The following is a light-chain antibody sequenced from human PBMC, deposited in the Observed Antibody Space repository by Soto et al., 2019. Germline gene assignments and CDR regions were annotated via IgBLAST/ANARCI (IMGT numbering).Light chain of an antibody. CDR2: DAS. J-gene: IGKJ1*01. V-gene: IGKV1-5*01. CDR1: QSISSW. CDR3: QHYNRYSWT. Sequence: DIQMTQSPSTLSASVGDRVTITCRASQSISSWLAWYQQKPGKAPKLLIYDASSMGSGIPSRFSGSGSGTESTLTISNLQPDDFATYCCQHYNRYSWTFGQGTKVEIK.